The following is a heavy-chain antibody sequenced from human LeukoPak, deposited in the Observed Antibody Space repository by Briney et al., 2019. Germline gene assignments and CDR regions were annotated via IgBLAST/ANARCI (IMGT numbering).Heavy chain of an antibody. V-gene: IGHV1-24*01. J-gene: IGHJ4*02. Sequence: ASVKVSCKVSGYTLTELSMHWVRQAPGKGLEWMGGFDPEDGETIYAQKFQGRVTMTEGTSTDTAYMELSSLRSEDTAVYYCATREGLSGEGYFDYWGQGTLVTVSS. CDR3: ATREGLSGEGYFDY. D-gene: IGHD3-10*01. CDR1: GYTLTELS. CDR2: FDPEDGET.